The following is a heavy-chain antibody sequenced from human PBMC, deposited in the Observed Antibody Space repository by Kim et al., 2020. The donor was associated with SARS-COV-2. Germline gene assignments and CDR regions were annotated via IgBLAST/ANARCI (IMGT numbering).Heavy chain of an antibody. Sequence: SETLSPTCAVYGGSFSGYYWSWIRQPPGKGLEWIGEINHSGSTNYNPSLKSRVTISVDTSKNQFSLKLSSVTAADTAVYYCATKGIAARPGDYWGQGTLVTVSS. J-gene: IGHJ4*02. CDR2: INHSGST. V-gene: IGHV4-34*01. CDR3: ATKGIAARPGDY. D-gene: IGHD6-6*01. CDR1: GGSFSGYY.